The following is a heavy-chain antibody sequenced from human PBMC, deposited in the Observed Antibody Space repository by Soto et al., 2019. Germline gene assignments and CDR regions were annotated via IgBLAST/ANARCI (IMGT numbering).Heavy chain of an antibody. CDR3: ARDAPAMEANAGY. CDR2: ISAYNGNT. V-gene: IGHV1-18*01. J-gene: IGHJ4*02. D-gene: IGHD1-1*01. Sequence: QVQLVQSGAEVKKPGASVKVSCKASGYTFTSYGISWVRQAPGQGLEWMGWISAYNGNTNSAQKLQGRVTMTRDTATGTAYRELSRRRADDTALYHGARDAPAMEANAGYWGQGTLFTVS. CDR1: GYTFTSYG.